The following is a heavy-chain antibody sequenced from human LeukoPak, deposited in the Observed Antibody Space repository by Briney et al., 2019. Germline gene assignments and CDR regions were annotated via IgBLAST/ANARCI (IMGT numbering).Heavy chain of an antibody. CDR1: GFTFSTYG. Sequence: GGSLRLSCAASGFTFSTYGMSWVRQAPGKGLEWVANIRQDGSEKYYVDSVKGRFTISRDNAKKSLYLQLNSLRAEDTAVYYCARTWSNWFDPWGQGTLVTVSS. V-gene: IGHV3-7*01. J-gene: IGHJ5*02. CDR2: IRQDGSEK. CDR3: ARTWSNWFDP. D-gene: IGHD2-15*01.